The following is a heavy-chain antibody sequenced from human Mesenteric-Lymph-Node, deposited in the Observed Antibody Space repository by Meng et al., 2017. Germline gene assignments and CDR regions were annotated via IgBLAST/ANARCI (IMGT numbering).Heavy chain of an antibody. CDR1: GYTFTRYP. D-gene: IGHD6-19*01. V-gene: IGHV7-4-1*02. CDR3: GTLKYTSGFYGPAY. J-gene: IGHJ4*02. CDR2: ISTNTGNP. Sequence: QGALLQAGSELKRPGASVKVSCKASGYTFTRYPMNWVRQAPGQGLEWMGWISTNTGNPTYAQGFTGRFVFSVDTSVSTAYLQISSLKAEDTAVYYCGTLKYTSGFYGPAYWGQGALVTVSS.